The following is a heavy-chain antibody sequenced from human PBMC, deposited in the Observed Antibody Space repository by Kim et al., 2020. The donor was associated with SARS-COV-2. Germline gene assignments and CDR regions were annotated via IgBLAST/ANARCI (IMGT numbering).Heavy chain of an antibody. CDR1: GYTFSSYA. D-gene: IGHD2-2*01. CDR2: TNTNTGNP. J-gene: IGHJ3*02. CDR3: AREPDSFHI. V-gene: IGHV7-4-1*02. Sequence: ASVKVSCKASGYTFSSYAINWVRQAPGQGLEWMGWTNTNTGNPTYAQGFTGRFVFSLDASVSTAYLQISSLKAEDTAMYYCAREPDSFHIWGQGTMVTVS.